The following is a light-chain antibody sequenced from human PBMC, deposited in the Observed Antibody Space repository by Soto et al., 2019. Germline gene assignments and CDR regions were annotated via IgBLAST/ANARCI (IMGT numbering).Light chain of an antibody. CDR2: GSY. Sequence: ALTQPPSVSGAPGQRVTISCTGSSSNIGAGSDVHWYQQVPGTAPKLLVYGSYNRPSGVPDRFSGSKSGTSASLAITGLQAEDEADYYCCSYAGGYTHYVFATGTKVTVL. J-gene: IGLJ1*01. V-gene: IGLV1-40*01. CDR3: CSYAGGYTHYV. CDR1: SSNIGAGSD.